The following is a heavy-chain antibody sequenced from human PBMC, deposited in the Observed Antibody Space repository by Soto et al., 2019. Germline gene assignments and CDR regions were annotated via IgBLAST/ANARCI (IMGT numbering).Heavy chain of an antibody. D-gene: IGHD3-16*01. CDR1: GGTFSSRA. Sequence: QVQLVQSGPEVKKTGTSVKVSCKASGGTFSSRAISWVRQAHGQGLEWMGGIIPVFGRVNYAEKFQDRVTINADESTCTLYMELGSLRSEATALYYFGNSRGGTFLGYHGMDIWGQGPTVAVSS. CDR3: GNSRGGTFLGYHGMDI. J-gene: IGHJ6*02. CDR2: IIPVFGRV. V-gene: IGHV1-69*01.